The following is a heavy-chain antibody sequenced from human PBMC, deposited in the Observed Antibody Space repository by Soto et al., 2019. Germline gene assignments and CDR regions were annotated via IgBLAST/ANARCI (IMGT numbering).Heavy chain of an antibody. CDR3: MLGSGWKDFAY. Sequence: QLQLQESGPGLVKPSETLSLTCTVSGGSISGSSYYWGWIRQPPGKGLEWIGNIYYSGSTYYNPSLKSRVTISVDTSKNQFSLKLSSVTAADTAVYYCMLGSGWKDFAYWGQGTLVTVSS. V-gene: IGHV4-39*01. CDR2: IYYSGST. J-gene: IGHJ4*02. D-gene: IGHD3-22*01. CDR1: GGSISGSSYY.